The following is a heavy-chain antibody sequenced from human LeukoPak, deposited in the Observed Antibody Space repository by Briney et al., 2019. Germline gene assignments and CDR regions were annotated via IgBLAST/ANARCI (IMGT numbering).Heavy chain of an antibody. Sequence: ASVKVSCKASGYTFAGYYMHWVRQAPGQGLEWMGWINPNSGGTNYAQKFQGRVTMTRDTSISTAYMELSRLRSDDTAVYYCARDSGSGSSVWFDPWGQGTLVTVSS. D-gene: IGHD3-10*01. CDR3: ARDSGSGSSVWFDP. CDR2: INPNSGGT. CDR1: GYTFAGYY. V-gene: IGHV1-2*02. J-gene: IGHJ5*02.